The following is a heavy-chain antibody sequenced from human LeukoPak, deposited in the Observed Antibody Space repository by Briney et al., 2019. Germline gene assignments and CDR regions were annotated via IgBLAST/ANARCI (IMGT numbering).Heavy chain of an antibody. CDR2: ISYDGSNK. J-gene: IGHJ6*02. D-gene: IGHD3-3*01. CDR1: GFTFSDYG. CDR3: AKASPPYYDFWSGYQGPYYYYGMDV. Sequence: GGSLRLSCAASGFTFSDYGMHWVRQAPGKGLEWVALISYDGSNKYYADSVKGRFTISRDNSKNTLYLQMNSLRAEDTAVYYCAKASPPYYDFWSGYQGPYYYYGMDVWGQGTTVTVSS. V-gene: IGHV3-30*18.